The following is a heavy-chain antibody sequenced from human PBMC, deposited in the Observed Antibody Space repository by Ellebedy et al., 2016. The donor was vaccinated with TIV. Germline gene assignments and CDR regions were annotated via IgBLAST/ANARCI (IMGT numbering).Heavy chain of an antibody. CDR2: VDWDDDK. Sequence: SGPTLVXPTETLTLTCAFSGFSLSTSGVSVNWIRQTPGKALEWLARVDWDDDKLYSTSLKARLSISKDPSKDQVVLTMTNMDPVDTGTYFCAQISGMPAVNDGFDMWGQGTMVIVSS. J-gene: IGHJ3*02. CDR1: GFSLSTSGVS. V-gene: IGHV2-70*04. D-gene: IGHD2-2*01. CDR3: AQISGMPAVNDGFDM.